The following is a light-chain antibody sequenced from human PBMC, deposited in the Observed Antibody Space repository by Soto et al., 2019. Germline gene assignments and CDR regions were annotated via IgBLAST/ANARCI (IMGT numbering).Light chain of an antibody. CDR2: DVS. J-gene: IGKJ1*01. CDR1: QSIGSW. V-gene: IGKV1-5*01. CDR3: QQCNTFWT. Sequence: DIQMPQSPSTLSASVGDRVPITCRASQSIGSWLAWYQQKPGKAPKLLIHDVSSLESGVPSRFTGSGSGTEFTLTISSLQPDDSATYYCQQCNTFWTFGQGTKVDI.